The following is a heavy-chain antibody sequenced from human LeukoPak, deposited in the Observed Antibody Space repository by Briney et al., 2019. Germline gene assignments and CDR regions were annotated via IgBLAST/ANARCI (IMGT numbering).Heavy chain of an antibody. D-gene: IGHD1-26*01. J-gene: IGHJ4*02. Sequence: SETLSLTCAVSGGSISSSNWWSWVRQPPGKGLEWIGEIYHSGSTNYNPSLKSRVTISVDKSKNQFSLKLSSVSAADTAVYYCARAYSGSYSFDYWGQGTLVTVSS. V-gene: IGHV4-4*02. CDR3: ARAYSGSYSFDY. CDR1: GGSISSSNW. CDR2: IYHSGST.